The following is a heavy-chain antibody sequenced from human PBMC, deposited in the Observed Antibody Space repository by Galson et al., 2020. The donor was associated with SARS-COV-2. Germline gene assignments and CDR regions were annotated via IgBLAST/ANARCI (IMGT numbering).Heavy chain of an antibody. J-gene: IGHJ6*03. CDR1: GGSISSGNYY. CDR3: AGVSAQYSSGWKGNYSYMDV. Sequence: SETLSLTCTVSGGSISSGNYYWSWIRQPAGKGLEWIGHMYTSGSTNYNPPHKGRATIYLDTSKNQVFLRLRSVTAADTAVYRCAGVSAQYSSGWKGNYSYMDVWGKGTTVTVSS. D-gene: IGHD6-19*01. CDR2: MYTSGST. V-gene: IGHV4-61*09.